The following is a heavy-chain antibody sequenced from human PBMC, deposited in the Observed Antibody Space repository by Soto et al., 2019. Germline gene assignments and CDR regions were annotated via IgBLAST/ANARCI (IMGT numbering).Heavy chain of an antibody. CDR3: ERGGNGYTASFLDY. V-gene: IGHV4-59*01. CDR1: SDSISSYY. J-gene: IGHJ4*02. CDR2: IYYTGST. D-gene: IGHD5-18*01. Sequence: SETLSLTCTVSSDSISSYYWSWIRQPPGKGLEWIGYIYYTGSTNYNPSLRSRLTMSVDASQNQFSLKLNSVTAADTAVYYCERGGNGYTASFLDYWGLGTLVTVSS.